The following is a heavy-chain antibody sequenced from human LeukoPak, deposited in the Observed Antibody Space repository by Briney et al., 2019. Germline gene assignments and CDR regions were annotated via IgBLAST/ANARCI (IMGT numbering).Heavy chain of an antibody. Sequence: GGSLRLSCAASGFTFSSYWMSWVRQAPGKGLEWVANIKQDGSEKYYVDSVKGRFTISRDNAKNSLYLQMNSLRAEDTAVYYCARTGGYYDSSGYSSGEFDYWGQGTLVTVSS. CDR2: IKQDGSEK. D-gene: IGHD3-22*01. J-gene: IGHJ4*02. CDR3: ARTGGYYDSSGYSSGEFDY. V-gene: IGHV3-7*01. CDR1: GFTFSSYW.